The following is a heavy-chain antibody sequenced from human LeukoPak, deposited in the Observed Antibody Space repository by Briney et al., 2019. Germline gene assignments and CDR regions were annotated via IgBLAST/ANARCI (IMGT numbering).Heavy chain of an antibody. CDR1: GYTFTGYY. CDR2: INPNSGGT. Sequence: ASVKVSCKASGYTFTGYYMYWVRQAPGQGLEWMGWINPNSGGTNYAQKFQGRVTMTRDTSISTAYMELSRLRSDDTAVYYCARGRVATIPVDYWGQGTLVTVSS. D-gene: IGHD5-12*01. CDR3: ARGRVATIPVDY. V-gene: IGHV1-2*02. J-gene: IGHJ4*02.